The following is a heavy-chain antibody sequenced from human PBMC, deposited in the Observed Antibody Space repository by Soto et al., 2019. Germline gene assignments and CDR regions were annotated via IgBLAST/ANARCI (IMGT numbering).Heavy chain of an antibody. J-gene: IGHJ3*02. D-gene: IGHD3-22*01. CDR1: GGTFSSYA. Sequence: QVQLVQSGAEVKKPGSSVKVSCKASGGTFSSYAISWVRQAPGQGLEWMGGIIPIFGTANYAQKFQGRVTLRADESTSTSNRELTSLRSEETAVYYCAGGGFTMKNAFDIWGQGTMVTVSS. CDR3: AGGGFTMKNAFDI. CDR2: IIPIFGTA. V-gene: IGHV1-69*01.